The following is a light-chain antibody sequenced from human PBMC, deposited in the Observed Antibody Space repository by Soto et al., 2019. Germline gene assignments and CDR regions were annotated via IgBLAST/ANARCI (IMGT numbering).Light chain of an antibody. Sequence: QSGLTQPPSASGSPGQSVTISCTGTKNDIGVYDFVSWYQHHPGKAPRLIIYEVSKRPSGVHDRFSGSKSGNTANLTISGLQAADEADYYCSLYTSENAYVFGTGTKVTV. J-gene: IGLJ1*01. V-gene: IGLV2-18*01. CDR3: SLYTSENAYV. CDR2: EVS. CDR1: KNDIGVYDF.